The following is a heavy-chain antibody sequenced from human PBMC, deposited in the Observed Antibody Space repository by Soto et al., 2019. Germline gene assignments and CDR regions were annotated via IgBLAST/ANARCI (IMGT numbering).Heavy chain of an antibody. CDR2: ISYDGSNK. D-gene: IGHD4-17*01. CDR1: GFTFSSYG. J-gene: IGHJ4*02. V-gene: IGHV3-30*18. Sequence: QVQLLESGGGLVQPGGSLRLSCAASGFTFSSYGMNWVRQAPGKGLEWVAVISYDGSNKYYADSVKGRFTISRDNSKNTLYLQMNSLRAEDTAVYYCAKVLGTSYGGALDYWGQGTLVTVSS. CDR3: AKVLGTSYGGALDY.